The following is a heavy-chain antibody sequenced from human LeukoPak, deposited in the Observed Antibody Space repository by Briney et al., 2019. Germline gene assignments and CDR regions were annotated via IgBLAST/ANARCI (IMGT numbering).Heavy chain of an antibody. CDR3: ARDLSIAVAGRWDFDY. CDR1: GGTFSSYA. J-gene: IGHJ4*02. D-gene: IGHD6-19*01. Sequence: EASVKVSCKASGGTFSSYAISWVRQAPGQGLEWMGRIIPIFGTANYAQKFQGRVTITTDESTSTAYMELSSLRSEDTAVYYCARDLSIAVAGRWDFDYWGQGTLVTVSS. CDR2: IIPIFGTA. V-gene: IGHV1-69*05.